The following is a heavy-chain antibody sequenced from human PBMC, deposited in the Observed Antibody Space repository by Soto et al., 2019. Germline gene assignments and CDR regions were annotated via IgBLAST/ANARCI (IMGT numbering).Heavy chain of an antibody. Sequence: QVQLVESGGGVVQPGRSLRLSCAASGFTFSSYGMHWVRQAPGKGLEWVAVISYDGSNKYYADSVKGRFTISRDNSKNTLYLQMNSLRAEDTAVYYCAKGGRRWLSYFDYWGQGTLVTVSS. V-gene: IGHV3-30*18. J-gene: IGHJ4*02. CDR3: AKGGRRWLSYFDY. CDR1: GFTFSSYG. D-gene: IGHD6-19*01. CDR2: ISYDGSNK.